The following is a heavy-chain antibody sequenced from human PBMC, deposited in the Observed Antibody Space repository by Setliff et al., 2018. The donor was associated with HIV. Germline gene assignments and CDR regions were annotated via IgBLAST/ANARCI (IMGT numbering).Heavy chain of an antibody. V-gene: IGHV4-34*01. CDR3: AGGRADAWEVLDS. J-gene: IGHJ4*02. CDR1: GGSISSYY. D-gene: IGHD1-26*01. CDR2: FRLSGGT. Sequence: LSLTCTVSGGSISSYYWTWMRQPPGKGLEWIGEFRLSGGTNYNYNPPLETRVTISVDTSKNQFSLKLNSVTAADTAFYYCAGGRADAWEVLDSWGQGTLVTVSS.